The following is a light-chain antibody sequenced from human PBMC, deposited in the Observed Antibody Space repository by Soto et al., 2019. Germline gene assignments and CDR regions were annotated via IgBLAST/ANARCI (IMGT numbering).Light chain of an antibody. CDR3: QSYDSSLRGLV. Sequence: ALAQPPSVSGAPGQRVTISCTGSSSNIGAGYDVHWYQHLPGTAPKLLVYTNSNRPSGVPDRFSGSKSGSSASLAITGLQADDEADYYCQSYDSSLRGLVFGGGTKVTVL. V-gene: IGLV1-40*01. CDR2: TNS. CDR1: SSNIGAGYD. J-gene: IGLJ1*01.